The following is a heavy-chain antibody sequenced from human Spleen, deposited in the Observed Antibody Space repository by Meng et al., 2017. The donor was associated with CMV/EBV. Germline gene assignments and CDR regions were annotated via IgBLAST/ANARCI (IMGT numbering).Heavy chain of an antibody. V-gene: IGHV3-48*03. D-gene: IGHD2-2*01. CDR3: ARVYCSSTSCYENYYYGMDV. CDR2: ISSSGSTI. CDR1: GFTFSSYE. Sequence: LSLTCAASGFTFSSYEMNWVRQAPGKGLEWVSYISSSGSTIYYADSVKGRFTISRDNAKNSLYLQMNSLRAEDTAVYYCARVYCSSTSCYENYYYGMDVWGQGTTVTVSS. J-gene: IGHJ6*02.